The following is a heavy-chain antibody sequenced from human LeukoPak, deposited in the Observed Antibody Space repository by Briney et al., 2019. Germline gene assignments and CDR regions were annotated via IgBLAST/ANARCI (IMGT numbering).Heavy chain of an antibody. J-gene: IGHJ6*04. CDR3: ARGSLWFGELSPGDV. CDR1: GFTFSSYS. Sequence: GGSLRLSCAASGFTFSSYSMNWVRQAPGKGLEWVSSISSSSSYIYYADSVKGRFTTSRDNAKNSLYLQMNSLRAEDTAVYYCARGSLWFGELSPGDVWGKGTTVTVSS. CDR2: ISSSSSYI. D-gene: IGHD3-10*01. V-gene: IGHV3-21*01.